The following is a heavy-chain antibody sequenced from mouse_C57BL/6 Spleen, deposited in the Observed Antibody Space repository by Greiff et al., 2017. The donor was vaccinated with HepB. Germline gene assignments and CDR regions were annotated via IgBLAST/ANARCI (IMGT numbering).Heavy chain of an antibody. Sequence: QVQLQQSGAELVKPGASVKLSCKASGYTFTEYTIHWVKQRSGQGLEWIGWFYPGSGSIKYNEKFKDKATLTADKSSSTVYMELSRLTSEDSAVYFCARHEGYYYGSSYGWYFDVWGTGTTVTVSS. J-gene: IGHJ1*03. V-gene: IGHV1-62-2*01. CDR1: GYTFTEYT. CDR2: FYPGSGSI. D-gene: IGHD1-1*01. CDR3: ARHEGYYYGSSYGWYFDV.